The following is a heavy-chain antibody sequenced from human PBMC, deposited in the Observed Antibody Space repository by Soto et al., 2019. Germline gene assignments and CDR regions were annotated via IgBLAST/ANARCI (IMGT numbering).Heavy chain of an antibody. V-gene: IGHV4-4*02. CDR3: ARGRRTLQTTGVFFDP. CDR2: IHHTGTT. J-gene: IGHJ5*02. Sequence: QLQLQESGPGLVKPSGTLSLTCTVSGGAIDSSNWWTWVRQFPGKGLQWVGEIHHTGTTNYNPSLQSRINVSIDKSKRQFSMDLLSVTAADTAIYYCARGRRTLQTTGVFFDPWGPGILVTVSS. D-gene: IGHD1-1*01. CDR1: GGAIDSSNW.